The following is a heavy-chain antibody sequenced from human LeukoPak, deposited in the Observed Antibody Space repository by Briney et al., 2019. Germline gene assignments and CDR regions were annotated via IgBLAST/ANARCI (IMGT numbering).Heavy chain of an antibody. Sequence: SETLSLTCTVSGGSISSGDYYWSWIRQPPGKGLEWIGYIYYSGSTYYNPSLKSRVTISVDTSKNQFSLKLSSVTAADTAVYYCAREAPSYDYVWGTHSWYVDVWGKGTTVTVSS. D-gene: IGHD3-16*01. CDR2: IYYSGST. V-gene: IGHV4-30-4*08. CDR1: GGSISSGDYY. CDR3: AREAPSYDYVWGTHSWYVDV. J-gene: IGHJ6*03.